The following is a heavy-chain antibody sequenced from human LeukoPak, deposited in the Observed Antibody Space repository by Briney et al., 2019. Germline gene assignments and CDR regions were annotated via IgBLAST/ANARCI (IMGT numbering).Heavy chain of an antibody. D-gene: IGHD3-10*01. CDR2: INPNSGGT. Sequence: ASVTVSCTASGYTFTGYYMHWVRQAPGQGLEWMGWINPNSGGTNYAQKFQGGVTMTRDTSISTAYMELSRLRSDDTAVYYCARGTNTMVRGVIIDYWGQGTLVTVSS. CDR1: GYTFTGYY. CDR3: ARGTNTMVRGVIIDY. J-gene: IGHJ4*02. V-gene: IGHV1-2*02.